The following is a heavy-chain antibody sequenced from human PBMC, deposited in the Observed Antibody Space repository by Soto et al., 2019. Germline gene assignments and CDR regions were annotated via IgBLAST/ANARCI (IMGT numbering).Heavy chain of an antibody. D-gene: IGHD3-22*01. Sequence: SVKVSCKTSGDTFSSYAISWVRQAPGQGLEWMGGIIPILGTPSYAQKFQGRVTVTADKSTSTAYMELSSLRSEDTAVYYCARERSRYDRSGYYRPDYWGQGTLVTVSS. CDR2: IIPILGTP. J-gene: IGHJ4*02. CDR1: GDTFSSYA. CDR3: ARERSRYDRSGYYRPDY. V-gene: IGHV1-69*10.